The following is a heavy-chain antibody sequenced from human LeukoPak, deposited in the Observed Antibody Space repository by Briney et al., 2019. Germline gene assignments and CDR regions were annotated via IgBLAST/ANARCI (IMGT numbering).Heavy chain of an antibody. CDR3: AKGWYCSGGSCYSGFHFDY. Sequence: GGSLRLSCAASGFTLSSYAMSWLRQAPGMGLEWVSAISSGGSTYYAESVKGRFTISRDNSKSTLYLQMNSLRADDTAVYHCAKGWYCSGGSCYSGFHFDYWGQGILVAVSS. D-gene: IGHD2-15*01. J-gene: IGHJ4*02. CDR2: ISSGGST. V-gene: IGHV3-23*01. CDR1: GFTLSSYA.